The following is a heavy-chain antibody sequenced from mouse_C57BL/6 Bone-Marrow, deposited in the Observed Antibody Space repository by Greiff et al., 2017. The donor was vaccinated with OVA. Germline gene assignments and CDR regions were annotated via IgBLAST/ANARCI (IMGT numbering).Heavy chain of an antibody. Sequence: VQLKESGGGLVQPKGSLKLSCAASGFSFNTYAMNWVRQAPGKGLEWVARIRSKSNNYATYYADSVKDRFTISRDDSESMLYLQMNNLKTEDTAMYYCVRHGGGSGYNYYAMDYWGQGTSVTVSS. J-gene: IGHJ4*01. CDR3: VRHGGGSGYNYYAMDY. CDR1: GFSFNTYA. D-gene: IGHD3-2*02. CDR2: IRSKSNNYAT. V-gene: IGHV10-1*01.